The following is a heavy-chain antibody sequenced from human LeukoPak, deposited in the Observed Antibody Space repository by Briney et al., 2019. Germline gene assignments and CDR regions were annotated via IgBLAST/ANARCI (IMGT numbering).Heavy chain of an antibody. V-gene: IGHV3-23*01. CDR1: GFTFSSYA. CDR3: AKAPLGYSSSWYYFDY. CDR2: ISGSGGST. J-gene: IGHJ4*02. D-gene: IGHD6-13*01. Sequence: GGSLRLSCAASGFTFSSYAMSWVRQAPGKGLEWVSAISGSGGSTYYADSVKGRFTISRDNSKNTLYLQMNSLRAEDTAVYYCAKAPLGYSSSWYYFDYWGQGTLVTVSS.